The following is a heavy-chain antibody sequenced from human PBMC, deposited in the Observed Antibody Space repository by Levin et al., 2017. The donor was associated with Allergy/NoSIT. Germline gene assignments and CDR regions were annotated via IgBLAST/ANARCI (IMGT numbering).Heavy chain of an antibody. CDR2: MNPNSGNT. Sequence: ASVKVSCKASGYTFTSYDINWVRQATGQGLEWMGWMNPNSGNTGYAQKFQGRVTMTRNTSISTAYMELSSLRSEDTAVYYCARGGRYDFWSGYYTYHNFDYWGQGTLVTVSS. CDR3: ARGGRYDFWSGYYTYHNFDY. J-gene: IGHJ4*02. D-gene: IGHD3-3*01. V-gene: IGHV1-8*01. CDR1: GYTFTSYD.